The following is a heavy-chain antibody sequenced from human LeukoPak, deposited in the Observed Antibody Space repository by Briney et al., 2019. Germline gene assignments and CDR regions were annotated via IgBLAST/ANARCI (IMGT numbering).Heavy chain of an antibody. D-gene: IGHD3-10*01. J-gene: IGHJ4*02. CDR2: IKYDGTEK. V-gene: IGHV3-7*04. Sequence: GGSLRLSCAASGFTFSSYWMTWVRQAPGEGLEWVASIKYDGTEKYYVDSVKGRFTISRDNAKNSLYLQLNSLRVEDAAVYYWARGPSYFIHWGQGTLVTVSS. CDR1: GFTFSSYW. CDR3: ARGPSYFIH.